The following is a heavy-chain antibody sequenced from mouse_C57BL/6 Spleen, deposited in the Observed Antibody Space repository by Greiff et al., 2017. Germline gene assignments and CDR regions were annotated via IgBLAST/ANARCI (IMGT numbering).Heavy chain of an antibody. CDR1: GFNIKDDY. CDR3: TSNWDDRFAY. V-gene: IGHV14-4*01. D-gene: IGHD4-1*01. CDR2: IDPENGDT. J-gene: IGHJ3*01. Sequence: EVKLMESGAELVRPGASVKLSCTASGFNIKDDYMHWVKQRPEQGLEWIGWIDPENGDTEYASKFQGKATITADTSSNTAYLQLSSLTSEDTAVYYCTSNWDDRFAYWGQGTLVTVSA.